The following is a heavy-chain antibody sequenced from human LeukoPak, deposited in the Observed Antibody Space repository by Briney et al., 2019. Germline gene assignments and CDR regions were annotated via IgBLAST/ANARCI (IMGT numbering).Heavy chain of an antibody. Sequence: PSETLSLTCAVYGRSFSGYYWSWIRQPPGKGLEWIGEINHSGSTNYNPSLKSRVTISVDTSKNKFSLKLNSVTAADTAVYYCARVGLGSGWYLGQPSDYWGQGTLVTVSS. J-gene: IGHJ4*02. V-gene: IGHV4-34*01. D-gene: IGHD6-19*01. CDR1: GRSFSGYY. CDR3: ARVGLGSGWYLGQPSDY. CDR2: INHSGST.